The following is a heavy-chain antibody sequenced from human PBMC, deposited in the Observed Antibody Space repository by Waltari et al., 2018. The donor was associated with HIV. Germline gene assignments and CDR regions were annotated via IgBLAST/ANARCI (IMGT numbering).Heavy chain of an antibody. CDR2: ISSSSSYI. D-gene: IGHD3-10*01. Sequence: EVQLVESGGGLVKPGGSLRLSCAASGFTFSSHSINWVRQAPGKGLEWVSSISSSSSYIYYADSVKGRFTISRDNAKNSLYLQMNSLRAEDTAVYYCARDSNTMVRAFDYWGQGTLVTVSS. J-gene: IGHJ4*02. CDR3: ARDSNTMVRAFDY. CDR1: GFTFSSHS. V-gene: IGHV3-21*01.